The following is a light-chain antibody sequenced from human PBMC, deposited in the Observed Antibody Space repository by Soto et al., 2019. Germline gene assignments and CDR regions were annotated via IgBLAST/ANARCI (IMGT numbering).Light chain of an antibody. CDR1: QGISRW. Sequence: DIQMTQSPSTLSASVGDRVTITCRASQGISRWLAWYQQKPGKAPKLLIYEASNLETGVPSRFSGSGSGTEFTLTISSLQPDDFATYYCQQYNGNSPRTFGHGTKVEIK. J-gene: IGKJ1*01. V-gene: IGKV1-5*03. CDR3: QQYNGNSPRT. CDR2: EAS.